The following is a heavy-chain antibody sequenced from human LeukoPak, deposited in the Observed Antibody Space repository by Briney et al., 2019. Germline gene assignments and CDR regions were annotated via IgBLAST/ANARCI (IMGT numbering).Heavy chain of an antibody. J-gene: IGHJ6*03. CDR3: AGALRYFDWSTQNPIGLYYYYMDV. D-gene: IGHD3-9*01. CDR1: GGSISSYY. CDR2: IYYSGST. Sequence: SETLSLTCTVSGGSISSYYWSWIRRPPGKGLEWIGYIYYSGSTNYNPSLKSRVTISVDTSKNQFSLKLSSVTAADTAVYYCAGALRYFDWSTQNPIGLYYYYMDVWGKGTTVTVSS. V-gene: IGHV4-59*08.